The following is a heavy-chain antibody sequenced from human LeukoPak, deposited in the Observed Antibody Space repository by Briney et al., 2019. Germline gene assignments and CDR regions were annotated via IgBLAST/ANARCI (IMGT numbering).Heavy chain of an antibody. J-gene: IGHJ6*03. D-gene: IGHD1-26*01. Sequence: PSQTLSLTCTVSGGSISSGSYYWSWIRQPAGKGLEWIGRIYTSGSTNYNPSLKSRVTISVDTSKNQFSLKLSSVTAADTAVYYCARAGNSGSYYYYYYMDVWGKGTTVTVSS. CDR2: IYTSGST. V-gene: IGHV4-61*02. CDR3: ARAGNSGSYYYYYYMDV. CDR1: GGSISSGSYY.